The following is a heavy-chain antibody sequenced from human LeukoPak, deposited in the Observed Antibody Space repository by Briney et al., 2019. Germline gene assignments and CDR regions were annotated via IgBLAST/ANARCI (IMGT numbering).Heavy chain of an antibody. Sequence: SSETLSLTCAVYGGSFSGYYWSWIRQPPGKGLEWIGEINHSGGTNYNPSLKSRVTISVDTPKNQFFLKLSSVTAADTAVYYCARLGHPTAMADYWGQGTLVTVSS. D-gene: IGHD5-18*01. CDR3: ARLGHPTAMADY. CDR2: INHSGGT. V-gene: IGHV4-34*01. CDR1: GGSFSGYY. J-gene: IGHJ4*02.